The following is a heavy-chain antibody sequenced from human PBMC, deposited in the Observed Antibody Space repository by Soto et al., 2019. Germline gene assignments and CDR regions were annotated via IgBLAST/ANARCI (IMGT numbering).Heavy chain of an antibody. CDR2: ISATDCGT. D-gene: IGHD6-19*01. Sequence: EVQQLASGGGLVQPGGSLGLSCAASGFTFSTYAMSWVRQAPGTGMEWVSTISATDCGTYYADSVTGRFTISRDNSKNPLAIQVHSLRADAPAVYYCANVESSGRQASDYWGQGALVTVSS. V-gene: IGHV3-23*01. J-gene: IGHJ4*02. CDR1: GFTFSTYA. CDR3: ANVESSGRQASDY.